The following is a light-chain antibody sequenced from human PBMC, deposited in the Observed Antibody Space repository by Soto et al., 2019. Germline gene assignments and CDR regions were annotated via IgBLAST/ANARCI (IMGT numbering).Light chain of an antibody. Sequence: QSVLTQPPSVSGAPGQRVTISCTGRSSNIGAGYDVHWYQQLPGTAPKLLIYGNSNRPSGVPDRFSGSKSGTSASLAITGLQAEDEADYYCQSYDSSLSGYVFGTWIKLTVL. J-gene: IGLJ1*01. V-gene: IGLV1-40*01. CDR3: QSYDSSLSGYV. CDR1: SSNIGAGYD. CDR2: GNS.